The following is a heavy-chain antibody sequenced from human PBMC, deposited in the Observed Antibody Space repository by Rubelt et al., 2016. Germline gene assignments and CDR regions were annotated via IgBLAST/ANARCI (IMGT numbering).Heavy chain of an antibody. CDR3: TRHGAGSSPVKI. J-gene: IGHJ3*02. CDR2: LYYSGST. V-gene: IGHV4-59*08. Sequence: QVQLQESGPGLVKPSETLSLTCPVPGGSISTYYWSWIRQPPGKGLEWIGYLYYSGSTNYSPSINSRLTISVDTSRNQFSLKVVSVPVEDTAAYYCTRHGAGSSPVKIWSQRTMVTVAA. CDR1: GGSISTYY. D-gene: IGHD3-10*01.